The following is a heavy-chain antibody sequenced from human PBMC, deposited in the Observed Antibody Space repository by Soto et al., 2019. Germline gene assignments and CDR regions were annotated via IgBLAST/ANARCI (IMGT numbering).Heavy chain of an antibody. CDR1: GYTFTSHG. D-gene: IGHD3-16*01. CDR3: SRDLGAKVYF. V-gene: IGHV1-18*01. CDR2: VSGYNGNT. Sequence: QVQLVQSGAEVKKPGASVKVSCKASGYTFTSHGISWVRQAPEQGLEWMGWVSGYNGNTNYAQKFQGRVTMTTDTSTTTAYMELRSLTSDDTAVYYCSRDLGAKVYFWGQGTLVTVSS. J-gene: IGHJ4*02.